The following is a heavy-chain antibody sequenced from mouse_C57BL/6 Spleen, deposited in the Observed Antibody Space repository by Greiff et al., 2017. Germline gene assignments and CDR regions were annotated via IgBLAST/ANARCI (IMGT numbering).Heavy chain of an antibody. V-gene: IGHV14-2*01. J-gene: IGHJ2*01. Sequence: EVQLVESGAELVKPGASVKLSCTASGFNIKDYYMHWVKQRTGQGLAWIGRIDPEDGDTKYDPKFQGQATLTADTSSNTAYLQLSSLTSEDTAVYYCARVTTVVADFDYWGQGTTLTVSS. CDR3: ARVTTVVADFDY. CDR1: GFNIKDYY. CDR2: IDPEDGDT. D-gene: IGHD1-1*01.